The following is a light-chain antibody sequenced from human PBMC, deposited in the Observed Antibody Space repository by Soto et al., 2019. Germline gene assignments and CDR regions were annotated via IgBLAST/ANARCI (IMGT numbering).Light chain of an antibody. Sequence: SYELTQPPSVSVAPGKTARITCGGNNIGSKSVHWYQQKPGQAPVVVISYESDRPSGIPDRFSGSNSGNTATLTISRVEAGDEADYYCQVWDSGSDHQVFGTGTKLTVL. V-gene: IGLV3-21*04. CDR1: NIGSKS. CDR2: YES. J-gene: IGLJ1*01. CDR3: QVWDSGSDHQV.